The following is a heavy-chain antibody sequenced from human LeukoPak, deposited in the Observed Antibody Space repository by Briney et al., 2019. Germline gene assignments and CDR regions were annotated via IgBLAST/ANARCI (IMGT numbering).Heavy chain of an antibody. CDR1: GYTFTSYG. CDR3: ARGYRSVLLWFGESTYYFDY. Sequence: ASVKVSCKASGYTFTSYGISWVRQAPGQGLEWMGWISAYNGNTNYAQKLQGRVTMTTDTSTSTAYMELRSLRSDDTAVYYCARGYRSVLLWFGESTYYFDYWGQGTLVTVSS. J-gene: IGHJ4*02. V-gene: IGHV1-18*01. CDR2: ISAYNGNT. D-gene: IGHD3-10*01.